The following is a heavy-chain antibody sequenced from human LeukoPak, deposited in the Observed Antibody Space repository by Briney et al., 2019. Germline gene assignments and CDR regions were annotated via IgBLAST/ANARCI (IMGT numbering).Heavy chain of an antibody. CDR2: ISSSSSYI. V-gene: IGHV3-21*01. CDR3: ARDLGGADY. D-gene: IGHD2-21*01. Sequence: PGGSLRLSCAASGFTVSNNYMSWVRQAPGKGLEWVSSISSSSSYIYYADSVKGRFTISRDNAKNSLYLQMNSLRAEDTAVYYCARDLGGADYWGQGTLVTVSS. CDR1: GFTVSNNY. J-gene: IGHJ4*02.